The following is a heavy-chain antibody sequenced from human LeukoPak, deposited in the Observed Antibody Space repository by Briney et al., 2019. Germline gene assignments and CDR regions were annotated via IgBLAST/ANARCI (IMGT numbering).Heavy chain of an antibody. J-gene: IGHJ4*02. V-gene: IGHV1-18*01. CDR1: GYTFTSYG. D-gene: IGHD3-10*01. CDR3: ARDGSRLLWFGELLYFDY. Sequence: GASVKASCKASGYTFTSYGISWVRQAPGQGLEWMGWISAYNGNTNYAQKLQGRVTMTTDTSTSTAYMELRSLRSDDTAVYYCARDGSRLLWFGELLYFDYWGQGTLVTVSS. CDR2: ISAYNGNT.